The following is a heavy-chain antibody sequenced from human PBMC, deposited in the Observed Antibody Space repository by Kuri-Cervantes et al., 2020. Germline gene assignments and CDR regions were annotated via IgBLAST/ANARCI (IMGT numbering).Heavy chain of an antibody. Sequence: SVKVSCKASGGTFSSYAISWVRQAPGQGLEWMGGIIPIFGTANYAQKFQGRVTITTDESTSTAYMELSSLRSEDTAVYYCASDGFVTDYGDGGFFYYWGQGTLVTVSS. CDR3: ASDGFVTDYGDGGFFYY. D-gene: IGHD4-17*01. V-gene: IGHV1-69*05. J-gene: IGHJ4*02. CDR2: IIPIFGTA. CDR1: GGTFSSYA.